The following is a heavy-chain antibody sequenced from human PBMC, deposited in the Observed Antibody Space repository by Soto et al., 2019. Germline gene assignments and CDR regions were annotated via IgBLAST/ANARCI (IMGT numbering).Heavy chain of an antibody. CDR3: AKDTTSDFGDYAPSRYNWFDP. D-gene: IGHD4-17*01. Sequence: GSLRLSCEVSGFTFSDYAMSWVRQAPGKGLEWVSSIGRTGSTTYHADSVKGRFTISRDNSENTLYLELNGLRAEYTAVYYCAKDTTSDFGDYAPSRYNWFDPWGKGTLVTVSS. CDR1: GFTFSDYA. V-gene: IGHV3-23*01. J-gene: IGHJ5*02. CDR2: IGRTGSTT.